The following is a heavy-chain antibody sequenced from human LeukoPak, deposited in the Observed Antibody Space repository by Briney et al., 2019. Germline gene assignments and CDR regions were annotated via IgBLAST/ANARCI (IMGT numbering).Heavy chain of an antibody. CDR2: INHSGST. Sequence: PSETLSLTFAVYGGSFSCYYWSWIRPPPGKGLEWIGEINHSGSTNYNPSLKSRVTISVDTSKNQFSLTAADTAVYYCARGIGIAAAGHFDYWGQGTLVTVAS. V-gene: IGHV4-34*01. CDR3: ARGIGIAAAGHFDY. CDR1: GGSFSCYY. J-gene: IGHJ4*02. D-gene: IGHD6-13*01.